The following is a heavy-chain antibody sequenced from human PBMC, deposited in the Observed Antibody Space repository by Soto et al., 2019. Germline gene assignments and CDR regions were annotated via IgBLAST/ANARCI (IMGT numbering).Heavy chain of an antibody. J-gene: IGHJ5*02. Sequence: QVQLQESGPELVKPSQTLSLTCTVSGGSITTGGYYWSWIRQHPGKGLEWIGYINNSATTYYNPSLKSRVTISVDTSKNQFSLKLSSVTVADTAVYYCARDPAPWGQGALVTVSS. CDR2: INNSATT. CDR1: GGSITTGGYY. V-gene: IGHV4-31*03. CDR3: ARDPAP.